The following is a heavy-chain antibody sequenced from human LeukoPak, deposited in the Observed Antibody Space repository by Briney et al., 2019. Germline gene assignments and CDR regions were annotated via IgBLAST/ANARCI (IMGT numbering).Heavy chain of an antibody. CDR2: FDPEDGET. D-gene: IGHD3-3*01. CDR1: GYTLTELS. Sequence: ASVKVSCKVSGYTLTELSMHWVRQAPGKGLEWMGGFDPEDGETIYAQKFQGRVTMTEDTSTDTAYMELSSLRSEDTAVYYCATYDFWSGYHAFDIWGQGTMVTVSS. CDR3: ATYDFWSGYHAFDI. V-gene: IGHV1-24*01. J-gene: IGHJ3*02.